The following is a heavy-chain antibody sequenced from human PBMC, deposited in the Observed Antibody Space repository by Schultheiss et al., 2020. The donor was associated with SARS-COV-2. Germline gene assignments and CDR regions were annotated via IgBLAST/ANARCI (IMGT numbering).Heavy chain of an antibody. V-gene: IGHV1-69*13. CDR2: IIPIFGTA. CDR1: GGTFSSYA. D-gene: IGHD2-2*01. CDR3: ARGAVPAAMIPFDY. J-gene: IGHJ4*02. Sequence: SVKVSCKASGGTFSSYAISWVRQAHGQGLEWMGGIIPIFGTANYAQKFQGRVTITADESTSTAYMELSSLRSEDTAVYYCARGAVPAAMIPFDYWGQGTLVTVSS.